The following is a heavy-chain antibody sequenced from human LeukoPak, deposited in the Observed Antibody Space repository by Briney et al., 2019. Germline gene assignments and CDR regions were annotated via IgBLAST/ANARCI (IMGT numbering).Heavy chain of an antibody. V-gene: IGHV3-74*01. Sequence: GGSLRLSCAASGFTFDDYAMSWVRQAPGKGPVWVSRINNDGSGTTYADSVKGRFTISRDDAKNTLYLQMNSLRAEDTAVYYCVRGGESTWSWGQGTLVTVSS. CDR2: INNDGSGT. J-gene: IGHJ5*02. D-gene: IGHD2-15*01. CDR3: VRGGESTWS. CDR1: GFTFDDYA.